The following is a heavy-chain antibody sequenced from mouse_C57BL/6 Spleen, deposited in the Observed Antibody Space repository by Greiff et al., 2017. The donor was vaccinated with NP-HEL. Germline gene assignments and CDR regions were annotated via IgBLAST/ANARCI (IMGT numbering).Heavy chain of an antibody. CDR2: IDPENGDT. D-gene: IGHD1-1*01. CDR3: TSTTVVADAMDY. V-gene: IGHV14-4*01. CDR1: GFNINDDS. J-gene: IGHJ4*01. Sequence: EVQLQQSGAELVRPGASVKLSCTASGFNINDDSMHWVKQRPEQGLEWIGWIDPENGDTEYASKFQGKATITADPSSNTAYLQLSSLTSEDTAVYYCTSTTVVADAMDYWGQGTSVTVSS.